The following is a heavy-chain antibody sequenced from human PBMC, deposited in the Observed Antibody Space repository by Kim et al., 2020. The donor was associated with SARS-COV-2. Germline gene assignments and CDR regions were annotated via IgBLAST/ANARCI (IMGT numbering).Heavy chain of an antibody. CDR3: ARGPMVAAGGAFDF. Sequence: NPALTSRVTMSLDASKRQFSLKLNSVTASDTAVYYCARGPMVAAGGAFDFWGQGILVTVSS. J-gene: IGHJ4*02. V-gene: IGHV4-28*06. D-gene: IGHD6-13*01.